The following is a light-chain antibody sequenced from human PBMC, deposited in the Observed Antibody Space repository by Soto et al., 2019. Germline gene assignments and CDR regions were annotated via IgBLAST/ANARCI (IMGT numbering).Light chain of an antibody. CDR3: QQYGISPIT. V-gene: IGKV3-20*01. CDR2: GAS. CDR1: QSVSSNY. J-gene: IGKJ5*01. Sequence: EIVLTQCPGSMSLTPGERVTISCRASQSVSSNYLAWYRQKPGQAPRLLIYGASSRATGIPDRFSGSGSGTDFTLTISRLEPEDFAVYYCQQYGISPITFGQGRRPEIK.